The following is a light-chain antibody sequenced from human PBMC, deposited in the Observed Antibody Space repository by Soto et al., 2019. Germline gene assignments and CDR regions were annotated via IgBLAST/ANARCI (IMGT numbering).Light chain of an antibody. CDR2: GAS. J-gene: IGKJ5*01. CDR1: QSVSSSY. Sequence: EIVLTQSPGTLSLSRGERATLSCRASQSVSSSYLAWYQQKPGQAPRLLIYGASTRATGIPVRFSGSGSGTEFTLTISSLQSEDFAVYYCQQRSSAITFGQGTRLENK. V-gene: IGKV3D-20*02. CDR3: QQRSSAIT.